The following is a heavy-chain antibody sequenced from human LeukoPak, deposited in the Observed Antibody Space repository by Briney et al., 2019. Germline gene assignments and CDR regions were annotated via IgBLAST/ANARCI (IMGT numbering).Heavy chain of an antibody. V-gene: IGHV3-30*14. CDR1: ISTFSSSA. Sequence: GRSLRLSCAASISTFSSSAMHWVRQAPGKGLEWVAAISYDGTNEYYADSVKGRFTIFRDNSKNTLNLQMNSLRAEDTAVYYCARASTWVPGEDSSGYYYPYAFYVWGPGTMVTVSS. CDR3: ARASTWVPGEDSSGYYYPYAFYV. CDR2: ISYDGTNE. D-gene: IGHD3-22*01. J-gene: IGHJ3*01.